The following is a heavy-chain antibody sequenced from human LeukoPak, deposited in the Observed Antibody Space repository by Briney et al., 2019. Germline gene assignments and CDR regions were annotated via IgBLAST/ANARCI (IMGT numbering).Heavy chain of an antibody. D-gene: IGHD2/OR15-2a*01. V-gene: IGHV3-21*01. Sequence: GGSLRLSCAASGFTFSSYSMNWVRQAPGKGLEWVSSISSSSGYIYYADSVKGRFTISRDNAKNSLYLQMNSLRAEDTAVYYCARARTLDYWGQGTLVTVSS. CDR2: ISSSSGYI. CDR3: ARARTLDY. J-gene: IGHJ4*02. CDR1: GFTFSSYS.